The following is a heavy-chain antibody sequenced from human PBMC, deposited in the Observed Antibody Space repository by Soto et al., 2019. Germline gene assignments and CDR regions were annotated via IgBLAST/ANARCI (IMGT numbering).Heavy chain of an antibody. D-gene: IGHD2-2*01. V-gene: IGHV1-46*03. J-gene: IGHJ5*02. CDR3: ARLDCSSTSCYVNWFDP. CDR2: INPSGGST. Sequence: ASVKVSCKASGYTFTSYYMHWVRQAPGQGLEWMGIINPSGGSTSYAQKFQGRVPMTRDTSTSTVYMELSSLRSEDTAAYYCARLDCSSTSCYVNWFDPWCQGTLVTVSS. CDR1: GYTFTSYY.